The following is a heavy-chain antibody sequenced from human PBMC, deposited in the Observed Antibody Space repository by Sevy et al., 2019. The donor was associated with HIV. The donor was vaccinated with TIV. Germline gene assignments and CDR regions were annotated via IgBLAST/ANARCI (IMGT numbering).Heavy chain of an antibody. CDR3: ARQRGGWYEYDASDV. D-gene: IGHD6-19*01. CDR2: IYYSGTT. Sequence: SEILSLTCTVSDVSISSGTNYWGWIRQPPGKGLQWIGSIYYSGTTYYNPSLKSRVTMSADTSMIQFSLKLSSVTVADTAVSYCARQRGGWYEYDASDVWGQGTMVTVSS. CDR1: DVSISSGTNY. V-gene: IGHV4-39*01. J-gene: IGHJ3*01.